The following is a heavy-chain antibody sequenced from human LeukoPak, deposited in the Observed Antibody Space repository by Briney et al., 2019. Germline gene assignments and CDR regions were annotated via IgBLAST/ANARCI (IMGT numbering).Heavy chain of an antibody. CDR2: VYYSGST. V-gene: IGHV4-39*07. D-gene: IGHD6-13*01. CDR1: GGSISTISDY. CDR3: ARGRATSSWQAYNWFDP. J-gene: IGHJ5*02. Sequence: PSETLSLTCAVSGGSISTISDYWDWIRQPPGKGLEWIGSVYYSGSTYYNPSLKSRIIISVDTSKNQFSLKLNSVTAADTAVYYCARGRATSSWQAYNWFDPWGQGTLVTVSS.